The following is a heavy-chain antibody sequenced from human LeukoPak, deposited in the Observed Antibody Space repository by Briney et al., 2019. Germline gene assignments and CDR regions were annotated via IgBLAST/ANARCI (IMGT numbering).Heavy chain of an antibody. J-gene: IGHJ4*02. CDR3: ARLNYY. CDR2: IYYSGST. CDR1: GGSISSYY. V-gene: IGHV4-59*12. Sequence: SETLSLTCTVSGGSISSYYWSWIRQPPGKGLEWIGYIYYSGSTNYTPSLKSRVTISVDTSKNQFSLKLSSVTAADTAVYYCARLNYYWGQGTLVTVSS.